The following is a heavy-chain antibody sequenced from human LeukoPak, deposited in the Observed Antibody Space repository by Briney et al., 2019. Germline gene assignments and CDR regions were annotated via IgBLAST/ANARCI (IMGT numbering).Heavy chain of an antibody. D-gene: IGHD3-10*01. CDR1: GGSISSSSYY. V-gene: IGHV4-39*07. Sequence: PSETLSLTCTVSGGSISSSSYYWGWIRQPPGKGLEWIGSIYYSGSTYYNPSLKSRVTMSVDTSKNQFSLKLSSVTAADTAVYYCARGFYYGSGSNWDYYYYIDVWGKGTTVTISS. CDR2: IYYSGST. CDR3: ARGFYYGSGSNWDYYYYIDV. J-gene: IGHJ6*03.